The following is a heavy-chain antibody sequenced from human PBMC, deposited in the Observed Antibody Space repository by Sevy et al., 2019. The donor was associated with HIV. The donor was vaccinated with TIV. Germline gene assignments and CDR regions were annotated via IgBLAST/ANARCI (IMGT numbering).Heavy chain of an antibody. J-gene: IGHJ4*02. CDR3: ARLAPPFHDRDFGGYVDY. D-gene: IGHD3-10*01. V-gene: IGHV4-39*01. CDR2: IYSSGST. CDR1: GGSMTNNNYY. Sequence: SETLSLTCTVSGGSMTNNNYYWGWIRQPPGKGLGWIGTIYSSGSTYYNPSLKSRVTISVDTSKNQFSLKLSSVTAAETAVYYCARLAPPFHDRDFGGYVDYWGQGILVTVSS.